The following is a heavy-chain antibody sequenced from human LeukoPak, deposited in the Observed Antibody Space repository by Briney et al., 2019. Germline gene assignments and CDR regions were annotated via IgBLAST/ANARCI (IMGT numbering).Heavy chain of an antibody. D-gene: IGHD6-6*01. CDR2: ISSSSSYI. CDR3: ARTARGHYYYYMDV. V-gene: IGHV3-21*01. J-gene: IGHJ6*03. Sequence: GGSLRLSCAASGFTFSSYSMNWVRQAPGKGLEWVSSISSSSSYIYYADSVKGRFTISRDNAKNSLYLQMNSLRAEDTAVYYCARTARGHYYYYMDVWGKGTTVTVSS. CDR1: GFTFSSYS.